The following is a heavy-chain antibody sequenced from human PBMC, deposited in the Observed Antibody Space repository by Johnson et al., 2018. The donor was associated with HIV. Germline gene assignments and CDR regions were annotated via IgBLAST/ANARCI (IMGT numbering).Heavy chain of an antibody. CDR2: ISYDGSNK. V-gene: IGHV3-30*03. CDR1: GFTFSSYG. J-gene: IGHJ3*02. CDR3: ASSWFGELSYAFDI. D-gene: IGHD3-10*01. Sequence: QVQLVESGGGVVQPGRSLRLSCAASGFTFSSYGMHWVRQAPGKGLEWVAVISYDGSNKYYADSVKGRFTISRDNSKNTLYLQMNSLRAEDTAVYYCASSWFGELSYAFDIWGQGTMVTVSS.